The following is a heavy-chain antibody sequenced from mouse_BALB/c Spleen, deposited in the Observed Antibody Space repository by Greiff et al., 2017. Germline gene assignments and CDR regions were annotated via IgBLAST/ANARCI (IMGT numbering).Heavy chain of an antibody. CDR2: IDPANGNT. Sequence: EVKLVESGAELVKPGASVKLSCTASGFNIKDTYMHWVKQRPEQGLEWIGRIDPANGNTKYDPKFQGKATITADTSSNTAYLQLSSLTSEDTAVYYCARKVASYYYAMDYWGQGTSVTVSS. CDR3: ARKVASYYYAMDY. J-gene: IGHJ4*01. D-gene: IGHD6-1*01. V-gene: IGHV14-3*02. CDR1: GFNIKDTY.